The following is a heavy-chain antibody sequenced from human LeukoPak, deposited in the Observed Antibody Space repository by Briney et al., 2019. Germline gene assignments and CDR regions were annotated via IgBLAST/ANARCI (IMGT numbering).Heavy chain of an antibody. CDR2: IYYSGST. Sequence: SETLSLTCTVPGGPISSYYWSWIRQPPGKGLEWIGYIYYSGSTNYNPSLKSRVTISVDTSKNQFSLKLSSVTAADTAVYYCARAGYYYGSGHPAREYYFDYWGQGTLVTVSS. J-gene: IGHJ4*02. V-gene: IGHV4-59*01. CDR3: ARAGYYYGSGHPAREYYFDY. D-gene: IGHD3-10*01. CDR1: GGPISSYY.